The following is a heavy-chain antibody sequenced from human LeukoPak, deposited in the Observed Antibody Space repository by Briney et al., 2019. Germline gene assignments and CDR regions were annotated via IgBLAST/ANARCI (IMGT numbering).Heavy chain of an antibody. D-gene: IGHD6-13*01. CDR3: AKDKAPGSWHTPSDF. CDR1: VFTFRTYA. V-gene: IGHV3-23*01. Sequence: PRGSLRLSCAASVFTFRTYAMSSVRQAPGKGLGWVSGISDSGDGTYYAASVKGRFTISRDNSKNTVFLQMNSLRADDTAKYYCAKDKAPGSWHTPSDFWGQGTLVTVSS. J-gene: IGHJ4*02. CDR2: ISDSGDGT.